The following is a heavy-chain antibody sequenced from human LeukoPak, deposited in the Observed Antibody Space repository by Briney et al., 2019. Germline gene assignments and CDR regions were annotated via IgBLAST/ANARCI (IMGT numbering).Heavy chain of an antibody. D-gene: IGHD5-24*01. CDR2: ISAYNGNT. CDR1: GYTFTSYG. J-gene: IGHJ4*02. V-gene: IGHV1-18*01. Sequence: EASVKVSCKASGYTFTSYGISWVRQAPGQGLEWMGWISAYNGNTIYAQKLQGRVTMTTDTSTSTAYMELRSLRSDDTAVYYCARVVEMATIPDYWGQGTLVTVSS. CDR3: ARVVEMATIPDY.